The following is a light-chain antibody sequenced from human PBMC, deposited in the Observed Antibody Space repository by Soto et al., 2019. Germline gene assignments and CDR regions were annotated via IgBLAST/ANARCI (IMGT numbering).Light chain of an antibody. CDR3: QQYNNWPQT. CDR1: QSVSSN. V-gene: IGKV3-15*01. J-gene: IGKJ1*01. Sequence: EIVMTQSPATLSVSPGERATLSCRASQSVSSNLAWYQQKPGQAPRLLIYGASTRATGIPARFSGSGSGTEFTLTIRSLPSEDFAVYYCQQYNNWPQTFGQGTKVEIK. CDR2: GAS.